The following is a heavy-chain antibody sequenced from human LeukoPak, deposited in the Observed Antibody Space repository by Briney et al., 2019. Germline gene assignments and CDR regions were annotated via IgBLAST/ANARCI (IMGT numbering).Heavy chain of an antibody. Sequence: GESLRISCQGSGYSFTSYWISWVRQMPGKGLEWMGRIDPSDSYTNYSPSFQGHVTISADKSISTAYLQWSTLKASDTAMYYCVRQGHNFFDYWGQGTLVTVSS. J-gene: IGHJ4*02. CDR3: VRQGHNFFDY. CDR1: GYSFTSYW. V-gene: IGHV5-10-1*01. CDR2: IDPSDSYT.